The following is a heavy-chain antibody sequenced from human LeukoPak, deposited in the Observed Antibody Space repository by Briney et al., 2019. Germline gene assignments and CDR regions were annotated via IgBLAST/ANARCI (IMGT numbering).Heavy chain of an antibody. Sequence: PGRSLRLSCAASGFTFSSYGMHWVRQAPGKGLEWVAVISYDGSNKYYADSVKGRSTISRDNSKNTLYLQMNSLRAEDTAVYYCAKDKRRSGWSYNWFDPWGQGTLVTVSS. D-gene: IGHD6-19*01. J-gene: IGHJ5*02. CDR2: ISYDGSNK. CDR1: GFTFSSYG. CDR3: AKDKRRSGWSYNWFDP. V-gene: IGHV3-30*18.